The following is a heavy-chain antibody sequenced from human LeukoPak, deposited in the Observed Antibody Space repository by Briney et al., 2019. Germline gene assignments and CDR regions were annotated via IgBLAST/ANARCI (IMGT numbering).Heavy chain of an antibody. D-gene: IGHD6-6*01. CDR2: MNPNSGNT. CDR3: TIGKLASRRGSWFDP. V-gene: IGHV1-8*02. CDR1: GGTFSSYD. J-gene: IGHJ5*02. Sequence: GASVKVSCKASGGTFSSYDINWVRQATGQGLEWMGWMNPNSGNTGYAQKFQGRVTMTRNASISTAYMDLSSLTSEDTAVYYCTIGKLASRRGSWFDPWGQGTLVTVSS.